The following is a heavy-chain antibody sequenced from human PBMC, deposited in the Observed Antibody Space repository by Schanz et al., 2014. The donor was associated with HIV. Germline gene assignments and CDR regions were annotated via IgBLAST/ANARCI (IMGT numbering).Heavy chain of an antibody. V-gene: IGHV4-39*01. Sequence: QVHLQESGPGLVKPSQTLSLSCTVSGGSISGPSNYWDWIRQSPGGGLEWVGSISYTGRAHYNSSLASRVTMSVDTSKNQFSLRLTSVIATDTAVYYCARRTDNWDYRPYYGMDVWGRGTTVIVSS. D-gene: IGHD1-7*01. J-gene: IGHJ6*02. CDR3: ARRTDNWDYRPYYGMDV. CDR1: GGSISGPSNY. CDR2: ISYTGRA.